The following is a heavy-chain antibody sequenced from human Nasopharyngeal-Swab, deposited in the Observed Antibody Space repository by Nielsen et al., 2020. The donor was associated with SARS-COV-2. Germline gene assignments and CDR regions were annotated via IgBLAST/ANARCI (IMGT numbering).Heavy chain of an antibody. V-gene: IGHV3-23*01. J-gene: IGHJ4*02. CDR3: ASGAVDGSGTYRLGEY. Sequence: GESLKISCAASGFTFTSYAMSWVRQAPGKGLEWVSVISGDAANTYYADSVKGRFTISRDNSKNTLHLQMNSLRAEDTAVYYCASGAVDGSGTYRLGEYWGQGTLVTVSS. CDR1: GFTFTSYA. CDR2: ISGDAANT. D-gene: IGHD3-10*01.